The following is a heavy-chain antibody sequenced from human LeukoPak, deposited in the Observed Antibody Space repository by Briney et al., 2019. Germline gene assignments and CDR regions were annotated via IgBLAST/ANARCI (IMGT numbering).Heavy chain of an antibody. V-gene: IGHV3-7*04. J-gene: IGHJ6*02. Sequence: QPGGSLRLSCAASGFTFSTYWMSWVRKAPGKGLEWVANIKEDGRQKYYVDSVKGRFTISRNSAKNSQYLQMNSLRAEDTAVYYCAKDGMDVWGQGTTVTVSS. CDR3: AKDGMDV. CDR1: GFTFSTYW. CDR2: IKEDGRQK.